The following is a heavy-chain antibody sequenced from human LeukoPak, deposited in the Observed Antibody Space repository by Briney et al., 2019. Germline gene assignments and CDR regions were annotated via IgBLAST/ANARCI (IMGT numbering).Heavy chain of an antibody. D-gene: IGHD1-26*01. CDR1: GFTFSNYW. CDR3: ARVSSKGVDY. CDR2: INSDGSST. J-gene: IGHJ4*02. Sequence: GGSLRLSCAASGFTFSNYWMTWVRQAPGMGLVWVSRINSDGSSTSYADSVKGRFTISRDNAKNTLYLQMNSLRAEDTAVYYCARVSSKGVDYWGQGTLVTVSS. V-gene: IGHV3-74*01.